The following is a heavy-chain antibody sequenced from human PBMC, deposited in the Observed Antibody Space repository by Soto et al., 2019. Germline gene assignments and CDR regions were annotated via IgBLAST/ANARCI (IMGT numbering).Heavy chain of an antibody. CDR3: ALGSTRPDY. CDR1: GASISNSY. Sequence: PSETLSLTCTVSGASISNSYWSWIRQPPGKGPEWIGYTHSSGNTNYNPSLESRVTISVDTSKNQFSLKLTSMTAAVTAVYYCALGSTRPDYWGQGTLVTVSS. V-gene: IGHV4-59*01. D-gene: IGHD2-2*01. J-gene: IGHJ4*02. CDR2: THSSGNT.